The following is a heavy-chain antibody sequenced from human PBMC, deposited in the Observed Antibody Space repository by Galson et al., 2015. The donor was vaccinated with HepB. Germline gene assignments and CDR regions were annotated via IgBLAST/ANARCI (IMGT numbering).Heavy chain of an antibody. D-gene: IGHD3-3*01. Sequence: SLRLSCAASGFTFSSYGMHWVRQAPGKGLEWVAVIWYDGSNKYYADSVKGRFTISRDNSKNTLYLQMNSLRAEDTAVYYCAREFFVEADYDFWSGYYWLDYWGQGTLVTVSA. CDR1: GFTFSSYG. J-gene: IGHJ4*02. V-gene: IGHV3-33*01. CDR2: IWYDGSNK. CDR3: AREFFVEADYDFWSGYYWLDY.